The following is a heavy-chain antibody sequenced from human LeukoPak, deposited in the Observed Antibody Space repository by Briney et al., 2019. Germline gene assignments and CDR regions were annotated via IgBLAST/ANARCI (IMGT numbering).Heavy chain of an antibody. D-gene: IGHD2-2*01. CDR2: ISGSCDGT. CDR3: AKGGVSRGIVIVPPAVPPDS. CDR1: EYTLRRYA. J-gene: IGHJ4*02. V-gene: IGHV3-23*01. Sequence: GGCLRLSCAASEYTLRRYAMRWVSQPPGKGLEWVSVISGSCDGTYYADSVKGRFTISRENSKNTLYLQKNSLRAEDTSVDYCAKGGVSRGIVIVPPAVPPDSWGQGTLVTVSS.